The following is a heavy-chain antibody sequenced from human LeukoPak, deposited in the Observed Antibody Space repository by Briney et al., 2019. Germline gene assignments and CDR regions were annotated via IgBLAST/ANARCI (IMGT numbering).Heavy chain of an antibody. CDR2: ISTTSTYI. D-gene: IGHD2-15*01. CDR1: GFTFSSYS. CDR3: ARVVGKVFKDINGYYFDY. Sequence: GGSLRLSCAASGFTFSSYSMNWVRQAPGKGLEWVSSISTTSTYIYYADSVKGRFAISRDNAKDSLYLQMNSLRAEDSAVYYCARVVGKVFKDINGYYFDYWGQGSLVTVSS. V-gene: IGHV3-21*01. J-gene: IGHJ4*02.